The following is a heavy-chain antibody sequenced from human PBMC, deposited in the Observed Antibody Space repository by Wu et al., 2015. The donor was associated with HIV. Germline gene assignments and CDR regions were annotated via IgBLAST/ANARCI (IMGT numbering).Heavy chain of an antibody. CDR1: GGTFSSYA. CDR2: IIPIFNTA. Sequence: QVQLVQSGAEVKKPGASVKVSCKASGGTFSSYAISWVRQAPGQGLEWMGRIIPIFNTANYAQKFQGRVTITADESTSTAYMKLSSLRSEDTAVYYCARDLGPRDDFLTGLDWGQGTLVTVSS. CDR3: ARDLGPRDDFLTGLD. V-gene: IGHV1-69*18. D-gene: IGHD3-9*01. J-gene: IGHJ4*02.